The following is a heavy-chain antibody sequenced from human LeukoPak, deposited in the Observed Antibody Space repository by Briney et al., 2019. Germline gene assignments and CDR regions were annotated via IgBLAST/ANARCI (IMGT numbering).Heavy chain of an antibody. D-gene: IGHD6-19*01. V-gene: IGHV4-59*01. CDR1: GGSISSYY. CDR3: ARGSSSGWYEGDY. J-gene: IGHJ4*02. CDR2: IYYSGST. Sequence: PSETLSLTCTVSGGSISSYYWSWIRQPPGKGLEWIGYIYYSGSTNYNPSLKSRVTISVDTSKNQFSLKLSSVTAADTAVYYCARGSSSGWYEGDYWGRGTLVTVSS.